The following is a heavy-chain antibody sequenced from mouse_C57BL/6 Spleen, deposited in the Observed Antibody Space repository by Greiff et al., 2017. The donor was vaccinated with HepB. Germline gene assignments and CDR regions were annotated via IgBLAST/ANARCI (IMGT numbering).Heavy chain of an antibody. D-gene: IGHD2-2*01. CDR2: IDPSDSST. J-gene: IGHJ3*01. Sequence: QVQLQQPGAELVMPGASVKLSCKASGYTFTSYWMHWVKQRPGQGLEWIGEIDPSDSSTNYNQKFKGKSTLTVDKSSSTAYMQLSSLTSEDSAVYYCAMVTTRAWFAYWGQGTLVTVSA. CDR3: AMVTTRAWFAY. V-gene: IGHV1-69*01. CDR1: GYTFTSYW.